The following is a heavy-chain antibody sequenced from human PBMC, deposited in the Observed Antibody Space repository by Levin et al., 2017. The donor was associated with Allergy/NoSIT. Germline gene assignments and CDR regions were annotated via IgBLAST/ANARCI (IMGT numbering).Heavy chain of an antibody. D-gene: IGHD2-21*01. V-gene: IGHV3-30*03. CDR2: ISYDESNA. CDR1: GFTFSNYD. J-gene: IGHJ4*02. CDR3: ALPRRGDNSFDF. Sequence: GGSLRLSCAASGFTFSNYDIHWVRQAPGKGLEWVAFISYDESNAYYADSVKGRFTISRDNFKNTLYLQMNSLRPEDTAVYYCALPRRGDNSFDFWGQGALVTVSS.